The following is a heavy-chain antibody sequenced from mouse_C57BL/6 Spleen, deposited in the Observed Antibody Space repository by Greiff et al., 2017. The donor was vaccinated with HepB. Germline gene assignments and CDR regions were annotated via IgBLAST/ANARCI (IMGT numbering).Heavy chain of an antibody. CDR1: GFTFSDYG. CDR3: ARPAYYSNYGAMDY. D-gene: IGHD2-5*01. Sequence: DVQLVESGGGLVKPGGSLKLSCAASGFTFSDYGMHWVRQTPEKGLEWVAYISSGSSTIYYADTVKGRFTISRDNAKNTLFLQMTSLRSEDTAMYYCARPAYYSNYGAMDYWGQGTSVTVSS. J-gene: IGHJ4*01. V-gene: IGHV5-17*01. CDR2: ISSGSSTI.